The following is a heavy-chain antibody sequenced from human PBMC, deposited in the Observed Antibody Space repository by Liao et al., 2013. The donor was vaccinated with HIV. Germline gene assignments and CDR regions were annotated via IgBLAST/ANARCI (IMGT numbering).Heavy chain of an antibody. CDR3: ARGITMIVGPGYYMDV. CDR2: INHSGST. Sequence: QVQLQQWGAGLLKPSETLSLTCAVYGGSFSGYYWSWIRQPPGKGLEWIGEINHSGSTNYNPSLKSRVTISVDTSKNQFSLKLSSVTAADTAVYYCARGITMIVGPGYYMDVWGKGTTVTVSS. J-gene: IGHJ6*03. D-gene: IGHD3-22*01. V-gene: IGHV4-34*01. CDR1: GGSFSGYY.